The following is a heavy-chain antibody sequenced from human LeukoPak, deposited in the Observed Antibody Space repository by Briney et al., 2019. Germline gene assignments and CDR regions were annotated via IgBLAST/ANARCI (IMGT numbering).Heavy chain of an antibody. CDR2: ISTSGSTI. J-gene: IGHJ4*02. CDR3: AREGQWLVLFDY. Sequence: PGGSLRLSCAASGFSFSDYYMSWIRQAPGKGLEWVSYISTSGSTIYYADSVQGRFTISRDNAKNSLYLQMNSLRAEDTAVYYCAREGQWLVLFDYWGQGTLVTVSS. V-gene: IGHV3-11*01. CDR1: GFSFSDYY. D-gene: IGHD6-19*01.